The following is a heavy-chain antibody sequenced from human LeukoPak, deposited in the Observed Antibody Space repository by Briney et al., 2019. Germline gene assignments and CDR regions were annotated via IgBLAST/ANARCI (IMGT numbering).Heavy chain of an antibody. D-gene: IGHD5-24*01. CDR2: IIPIFGTA. CDR3: ARAAQRWPSYFDY. CDR1: GGTFSSYA. V-gene: IGHV1-69*01. Sequence: ASVKVSCKAPGGTFSSYAISWVRQAPGQGLEWMGGIIPIFGTANYAQKFQGRVTITADESTSTAYMELSSLRSEDTAVYYCARAAQRWPSYFDYWGQGTLVTVSS. J-gene: IGHJ4*02.